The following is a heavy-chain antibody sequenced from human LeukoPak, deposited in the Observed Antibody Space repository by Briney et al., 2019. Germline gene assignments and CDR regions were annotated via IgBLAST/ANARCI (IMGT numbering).Heavy chain of an antibody. V-gene: IGHV4-59*01. CDR1: GGSISTYY. CDR2: IYDTGST. J-gene: IGHJ4*02. D-gene: IGHD3-16*01. Sequence: SETLSLTCTVSGGSISTYYWTWIRQPLEKGLEWIGYIYDTGSTRYSPSLESRATISVDPSKKQFSLKLSAVTAADTAVYYCARLTTRPGGIRPLILDYWGQGNLVTVPS. CDR3: ARLTTRPGGIRPLILDY.